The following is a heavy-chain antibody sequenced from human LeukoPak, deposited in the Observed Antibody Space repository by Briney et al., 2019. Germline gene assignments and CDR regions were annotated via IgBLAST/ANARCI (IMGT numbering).Heavy chain of an antibody. J-gene: IGHJ6*02. Sequence: GSLRLSCAASGFTFSSYAMSWVRQAPGKGLEWVSAISGSGGSTYFADSVKGRFTISRDNSKNTLYLQMNSLRAEDTAVYYCAKAFGIAAAGRWDYYYGMDVWGQGTTVTVSS. D-gene: IGHD6-13*01. CDR3: AKAFGIAAAGRWDYYYGMDV. CDR2: ISGSGGST. V-gene: IGHV3-23*01. CDR1: GFTFSSYA.